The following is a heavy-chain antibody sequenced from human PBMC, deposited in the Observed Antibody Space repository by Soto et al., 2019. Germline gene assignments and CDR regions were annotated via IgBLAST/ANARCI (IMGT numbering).Heavy chain of an antibody. CDR2: IIPIFGTA. Sequence: QVQLVQSGAEVKKPGSSVKVSCKASGGTFSSYAISWVRQAPGQGLEWMGGIIPIFGTANYAQKFQGRVTITADESTSTDYMELSRLRSEDTAVYYCAAHDTAMVPWCDTWCQVTLVTVSS. D-gene: IGHD5-18*01. CDR1: GGTFSSYA. J-gene: IGHJ5*02. V-gene: IGHV1-69*12. CDR3: AAHDTAMVPWCDT.